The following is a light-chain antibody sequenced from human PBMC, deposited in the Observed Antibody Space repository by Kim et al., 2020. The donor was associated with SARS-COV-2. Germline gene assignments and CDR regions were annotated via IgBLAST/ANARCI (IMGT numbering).Light chain of an antibody. Sequence: VARGETAKITCGGDNSGNKNVHWYQQEPGQAPGVVIYRDNDRPSEIPERFSGSNSGNTATLTISRAQAGDEADYYCQVWDSTSYVFGTGTKVTVL. CDR1: NSGNKN. V-gene: IGLV3-9*01. CDR3: QVWDSTSYV. J-gene: IGLJ1*01. CDR2: RDN.